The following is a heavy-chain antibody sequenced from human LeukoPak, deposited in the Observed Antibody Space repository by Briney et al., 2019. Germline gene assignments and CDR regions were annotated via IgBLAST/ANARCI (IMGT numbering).Heavy chain of an antibody. CDR1: GASVSSGTYF. CDR3: ARDRHAYSGTDY. CDR2: ISNTGST. Sequence: SETLSLTCTVSGASVSSGTYFWSWIRQPPGKGLEWIGYISNTGSTNYNPSLTSRVTISADTSKNQFSLKLSSVTAADTVVYYCARDRHAYSGTDYWGQGTLVTVSS. V-gene: IGHV4-61*01. D-gene: IGHD1-26*01. J-gene: IGHJ4*02.